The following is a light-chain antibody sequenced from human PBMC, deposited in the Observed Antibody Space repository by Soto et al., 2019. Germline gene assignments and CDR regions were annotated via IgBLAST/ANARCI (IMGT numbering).Light chain of an antibody. CDR3: QQYGSSPIA. V-gene: IGKV3-20*01. CDR2: GAS. Sequence: RCVTDRERAAHWSRASRTVRSDVAWYQQKPGQAPRLLIYGASSRATCSPDKFSGSGAVTYFTLTSSRLEPEDFAVYSCQQYGSSPIAFGPGTRLEIK. CDR1: RTVRSD. J-gene: IGKJ5*01.